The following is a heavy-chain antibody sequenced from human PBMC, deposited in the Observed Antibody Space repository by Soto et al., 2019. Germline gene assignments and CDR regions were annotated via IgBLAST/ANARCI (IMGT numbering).Heavy chain of an antibody. CDR3: ARDTTTVTTSGMDV. J-gene: IGHJ6*02. CDR2: IWYDGSNK. V-gene: IGHV3-33*01. D-gene: IGHD4-4*01. CDR1: GFTFSSYG. Sequence: LRLSCAASGFTFSSYGMHWVRQAPGKGLEWVAVIWYDGSNKYYADSVKGRFTISRDNSKNTLYLQMNSLRAEDTAVYYCARDTTTVTTSGMDVWGQGTTVTVSS.